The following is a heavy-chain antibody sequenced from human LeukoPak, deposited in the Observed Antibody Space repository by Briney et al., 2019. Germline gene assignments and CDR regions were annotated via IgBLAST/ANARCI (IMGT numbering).Heavy chain of an antibody. CDR2: INHSGST. Sequence: GSLRLSCAASGFTVSSNYMSWIRQPPGKGLEWIGEINHSGSTNYNPSLKSRVTISVDTSKNQFSLKLSSVTAADTAVYYCARGLIRYSYGPGYWGQGTLVTVSS. J-gene: IGHJ4*02. CDR1: GFTVSSNY. CDR3: ARGLIRYSYGPGY. V-gene: IGHV4-34*01. D-gene: IGHD5-18*01.